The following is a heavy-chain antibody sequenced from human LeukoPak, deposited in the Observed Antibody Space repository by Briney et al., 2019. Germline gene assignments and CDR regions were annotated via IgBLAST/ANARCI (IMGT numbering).Heavy chain of an antibody. CDR2: ISYDGSNK. J-gene: IGHJ4*02. V-gene: IGHV3-30*03. D-gene: IGHD2-21*02. CDR1: GFTFSSYG. CDR3: ARDEGFVVVTAILDY. Sequence: GGSLRLSCAASGFTFSSYGMHWVRQAPGKGLEWVAVISYDGSNKYYADSVKGRFTISRDNSKNTLYLQMNSLRAEDTAVYYCARDEGFVVVTAILDYWGQGTLVTVSS.